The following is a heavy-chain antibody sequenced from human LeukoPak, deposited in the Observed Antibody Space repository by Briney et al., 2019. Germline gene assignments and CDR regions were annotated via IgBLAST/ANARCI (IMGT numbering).Heavy chain of an antibody. CDR2: IYYSGST. Sequence: PSETLSLTCPVSGSSISSYYWSWIRQPPGKGLEWIGYIYYSGSTNYNPSLKSRVTISADTSKNQFSLKLSSVTAADTAVYYCARLLPGDYYYMDVWGKGTTVTVSS. CDR1: GSSISSYY. V-gene: IGHV4-59*01. D-gene: IGHD3-22*01. J-gene: IGHJ6*03. CDR3: ARLLPGDYYYMDV.